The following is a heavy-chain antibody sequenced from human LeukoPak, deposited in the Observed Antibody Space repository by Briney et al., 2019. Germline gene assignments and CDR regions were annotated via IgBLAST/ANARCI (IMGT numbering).Heavy chain of an antibody. J-gene: IGHJ4*02. V-gene: IGHV1-46*01. CDR2: ISPSGDRT. CDR3: AGESQQPWLARFDY. CDR1: GFTFTTYF. Sequence: GASVKVSCKASGFTFTTYFMHWVRQAPGQGLEWVGIISPSGDRTNYAQKFQGRVTMTRDTSTNTVYMELSSLRSEDTAVYYCAGESQQPWLARFDYWGQGTLVTVSS. D-gene: IGHD6-19*01.